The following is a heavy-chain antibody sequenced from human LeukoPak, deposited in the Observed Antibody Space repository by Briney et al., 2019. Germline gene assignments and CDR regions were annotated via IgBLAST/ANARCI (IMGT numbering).Heavy chain of an antibody. CDR1: GGSFSGYY. J-gene: IGHJ4*02. CDR3: ARREAARPFDY. CDR2: INHRGST. Sequence: PSETLSLTCAVYGGSFSGYYWSWIRQAPGKGLEWIGEINHRGSTNYNPSLKSRVTISVDTSKNQFSLKLTSVTAADTGVYYCARREAARPFDYWGQGTLVTVSS. V-gene: IGHV4-34*01. D-gene: IGHD6-6*01.